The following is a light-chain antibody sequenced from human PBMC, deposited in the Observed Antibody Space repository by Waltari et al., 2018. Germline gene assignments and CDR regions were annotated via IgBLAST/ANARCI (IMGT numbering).Light chain of an antibody. Sequence: QSALTQPRSVSGSPGQSVTVSCTGTRSDVGGYDFFSWYQQYPGKAPKLIIYDVHKRPPGFPDRFSGSKSGNTASLTISGLLNDDEADYYCCSYAGADTSVLFGGGTTLTVL. V-gene: IGLV2-11*01. J-gene: IGLJ2*01. CDR3: CSYAGADTSVL. CDR1: RSDVGGYDF. CDR2: DVH.